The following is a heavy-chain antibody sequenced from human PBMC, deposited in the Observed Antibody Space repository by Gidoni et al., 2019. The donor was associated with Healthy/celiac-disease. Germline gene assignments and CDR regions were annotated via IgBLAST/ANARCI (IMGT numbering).Heavy chain of an antibody. D-gene: IGHD5-12*01. V-gene: IGHV4-34*01. CDR1: GGSFIGYY. J-gene: IGHJ4*02. CDR2: INHSGST. CDR3: AGPYSGYKD. Sequence: QVQLQQWGAGLLKPSETLSLTCAVYGGSFIGYYWSWIRQPPGKGLEWIGEINHSGSTNYNPSLKSRVTISVDTSKNQFSLKLSSVTAADTAVYYCAGPYSGYKDWGQGTLVTVSS.